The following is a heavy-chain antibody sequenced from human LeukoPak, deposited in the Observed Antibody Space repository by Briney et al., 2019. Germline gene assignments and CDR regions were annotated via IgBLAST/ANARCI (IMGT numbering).Heavy chain of an antibody. CDR2: ISAYNGNT. CDR3: ARTPSVMDYDFPYYFVY. D-gene: IGHD3-3*01. Sequence: ASVKVSCKASGYTFSSYGISWVRQAPGQGLEWMGWISAYNGNTNYAQKFQGRVTMTRDTSTSTVYMELSSLRSEDTAVYYCARTPSVMDYDFPYYFVYWGQGTLVTVSS. J-gene: IGHJ4*02. CDR1: GYTFSSYG. V-gene: IGHV1-18*01.